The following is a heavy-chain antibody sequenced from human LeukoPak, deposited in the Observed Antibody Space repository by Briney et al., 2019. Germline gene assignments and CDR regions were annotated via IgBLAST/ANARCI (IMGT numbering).Heavy chain of an antibody. CDR1: GFTFSTYG. Sequence: PGRSLRLSCAASGFTFSTYGMHWVRQAPGKGLEWVAVISYDGSNKYYADSVKGRFTISRDNSKNTLYLQMNSLRVEDTAVYYCAKDARLTNDYWGQGTLVTVSS. CDR3: AKDARLTNDY. J-gene: IGHJ4*02. CDR2: ISYDGSNK. D-gene: IGHD1-14*01. V-gene: IGHV3-30*18.